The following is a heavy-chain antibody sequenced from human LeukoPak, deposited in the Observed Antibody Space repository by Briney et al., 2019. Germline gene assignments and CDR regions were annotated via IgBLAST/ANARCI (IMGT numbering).Heavy chain of an antibody. Sequence: GASVKVSCKASGYTFTGYYMHWVRQAPGQGLEWMGWIYPNSGGTNYAQKFQGRVTMTRDTSISTAYMELSRLRSDDTAVYYCASVYYYHSSGFDYWGQGTLVTVSS. J-gene: IGHJ4*02. CDR3: ASVYYYHSSGFDY. V-gene: IGHV1-2*02. D-gene: IGHD3-22*01. CDR1: GYTFTGYY. CDR2: IYPNSGGT.